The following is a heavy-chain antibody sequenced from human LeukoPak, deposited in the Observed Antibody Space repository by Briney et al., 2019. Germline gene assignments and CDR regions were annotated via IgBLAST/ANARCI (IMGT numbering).Heavy chain of an antibody. CDR1: GYTFTSYG. Sequence: ASVKVSCKASGYTFTSYGISWVRQAPGQGLEWMGWISAYNGNTNYAQKFQGRVTMTTDTSTSTAYMELRSLRSDDTAVYYCARLSHVLRYFDWLLYEYYFDYWGQGTLVTVSS. J-gene: IGHJ4*02. CDR2: ISAYNGNT. V-gene: IGHV1-18*01. D-gene: IGHD3-9*01. CDR3: ARLSHVLRYFDWLLYEYYFDY.